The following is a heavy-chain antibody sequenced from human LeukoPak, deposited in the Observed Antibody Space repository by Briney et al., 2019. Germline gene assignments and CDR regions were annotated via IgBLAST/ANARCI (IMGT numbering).Heavy chain of an antibody. D-gene: IGHD3-10*01. CDR1: GGTFSSYA. V-gene: IGHV1-69*13. CDR2: IIPIFGTA. CDR3: ARDSQVRGVHSPHYYYYMDV. Sequence: GASVKVSCTASGGTFSSYAISWVRQAPGQGLEWMGGIIPIFGTANYAQKFQGRVTITADESTSTAYMELSSLRSEDTAVYYCARDSQVRGVHSPHYYYYMDVWGKGTTVTISS. J-gene: IGHJ6*03.